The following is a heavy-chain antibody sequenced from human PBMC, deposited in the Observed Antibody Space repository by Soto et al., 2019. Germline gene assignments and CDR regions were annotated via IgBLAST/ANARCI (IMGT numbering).Heavy chain of an antibody. J-gene: IGHJ3*02. CDR2: ISGSGGSI. V-gene: IGHV3-23*01. Sequence: GGSLRVSCAAAGFTFSNHGMSWVRQAPRKGLEWVSAISGSGGSIFYADSVKGQFTISRDNSKNTLFLQMNSLRAEDTAVYFCAKGNYNYGDALDIWGQGTMVTVSS. CDR3: AKGNYNYGDALDI. D-gene: IGHD4-17*01. CDR1: GFTFSNHG.